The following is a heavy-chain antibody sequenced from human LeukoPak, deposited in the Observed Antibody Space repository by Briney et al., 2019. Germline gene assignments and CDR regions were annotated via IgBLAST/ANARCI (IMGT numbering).Heavy chain of an antibody. D-gene: IGHD5-18*01. CDR1: GYTFTGYY. CDR3: ARARYQDTKVGYFDY. Sequence: ASVKVSCKASGYTFTGYYVHWVRQAPGQGLEWMGWISPNSGGTKYAQKFQGRVTMTRDTPISTAYVELSSLRSDDAAVYYCARARYQDTKVGYFDYWGQGSLVTVSS. CDR2: ISPNSGGT. V-gene: IGHV1-2*02. J-gene: IGHJ4*02.